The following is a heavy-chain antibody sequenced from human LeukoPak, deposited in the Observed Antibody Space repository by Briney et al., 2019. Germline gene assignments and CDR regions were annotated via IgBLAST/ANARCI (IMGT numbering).Heavy chain of an antibody. D-gene: IGHD3-22*01. Sequence: SETLSLTCTVSGGSITDYYWSWIRQPAGEGLEWIGRMYSSGSTNYNPSLKSRVTMSVDTSKNQFSLRLSSVTAADTAVYYCAGGPWDSSGYLYYLDYWGQGTLVTVSS. V-gene: IGHV4-4*07. CDR3: AGGPWDSSGYLYYLDY. CDR1: GGSITDYY. J-gene: IGHJ4*02. CDR2: MYSSGST.